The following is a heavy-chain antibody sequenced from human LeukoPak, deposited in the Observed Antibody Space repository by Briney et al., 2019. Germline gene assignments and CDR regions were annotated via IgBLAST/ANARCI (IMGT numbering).Heavy chain of an antibody. D-gene: IGHD1-26*01. CDR2: ISYDGSNK. CDR1: GFTFSSYA. CDR3: ARDRDSGSYYAY. J-gene: IGHJ4*02. Sequence: GALRLSCAASGFTFSSYAMHWVRQAPGKGLERVAVISYDGSNKYYADSVKGRFTISRDNSKNTLYLQMNSLRAEDTAVYYCARDRDSGSYYAYWGQGTLVTVSS. V-gene: IGHV3-30-3*01.